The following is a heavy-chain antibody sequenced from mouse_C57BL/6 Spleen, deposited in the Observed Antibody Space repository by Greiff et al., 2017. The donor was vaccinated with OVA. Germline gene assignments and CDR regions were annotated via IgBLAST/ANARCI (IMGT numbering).Heavy chain of an antibody. V-gene: IGHV5-16*01. J-gene: IGHJ4*01. CDR3: ARNGNYVDAMDY. CDR2: INYDGSST. Sequence: EVKLMESEGGLVQPGRSMKLSCTASGFTFSDYYMAWVRQVPEKGLEWVANINYDGSSTYYLDSLKSRFIISRDNAKNILYLQMSSLKSEDTATYYCARNGNYVDAMDYWGQGTSVTVSS. D-gene: IGHD2-1*01. CDR1: GFTFSDYY.